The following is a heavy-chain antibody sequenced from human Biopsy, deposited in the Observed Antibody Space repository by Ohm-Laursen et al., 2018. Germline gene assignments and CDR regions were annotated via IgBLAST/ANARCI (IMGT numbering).Heavy chain of an antibody. V-gene: IGHV3-33*01. CDR2: NWYDGSDQ. Sequence: SLRLSCTASGFIFKSYGMHWVRQAPGKGLEWVALNWYDGSDQYYADFVKGRFTISRDNSKNTVYLQMNSLRAEDTAVYYCARDRREHYQFDHWGQGTRVTVSS. D-gene: IGHD1-26*01. CDR1: GFIFKSYG. CDR3: ARDRREHYQFDH. J-gene: IGHJ4*02.